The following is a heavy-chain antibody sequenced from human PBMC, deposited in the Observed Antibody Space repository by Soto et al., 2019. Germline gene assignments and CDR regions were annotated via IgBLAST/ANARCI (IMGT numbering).Heavy chain of an antibody. CDR2: IQTSGST. CDR1: GGSISSSSYY. Sequence: SETLSLTCTVSGGSISSSSYYWSWIRQPAGKGLEWIGRIQTSGSTICNPSLKSRVNMSLDTSKNQFSLILTSVTAADTAVYYCARESRKQLWLWWLDPWGQGTLVTVSS. D-gene: IGHD2-21*01. V-gene: IGHV4-61*02. CDR3: ARESRKQLWLWWLDP. J-gene: IGHJ5*02.